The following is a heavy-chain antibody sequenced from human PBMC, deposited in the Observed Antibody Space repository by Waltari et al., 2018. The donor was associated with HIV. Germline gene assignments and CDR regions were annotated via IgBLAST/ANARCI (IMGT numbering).Heavy chain of an antibody. D-gene: IGHD1-26*01. CDR2: ISGSCGST. Sequence: EVQLLESGGGLVQPGGYLRLSCAASGFTCSSYARSWVRQAPGKGLEWVSAISGSCGSTYYADSVKGRFTISRDNSKNTLYLQMNSLRAEDTAVYYCAKENRSYGALDYWGQGTLVTVSS. CDR3: AKENRSYGALDY. J-gene: IGHJ4*02. CDR1: GFTCSSYA. V-gene: IGHV3-23*01.